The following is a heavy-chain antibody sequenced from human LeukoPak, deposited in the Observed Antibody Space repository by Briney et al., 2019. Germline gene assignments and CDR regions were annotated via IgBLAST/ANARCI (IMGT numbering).Heavy chain of an antibody. CDR1: GVSVSNYY. V-gene: IGHV3-66*03. CDR3: ARDRAVTQVWVEFDS. D-gene: IGHD3-16*01. Sequence: PGGSLRLSCAGSGVSVSNYYMNWVRQAPGKGLEWVSLIRDSGETFYADSVKGRFTISRDNSKNTVYLQMNRLRVEDTAVYFCARDRAVTQVWVEFDSWGQGTLVTVSS. J-gene: IGHJ5*01. CDR2: IRDSGET.